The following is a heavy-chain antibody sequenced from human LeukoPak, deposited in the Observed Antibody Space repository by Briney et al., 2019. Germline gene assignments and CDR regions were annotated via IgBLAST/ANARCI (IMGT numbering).Heavy chain of an antibody. J-gene: IGHJ5*02. Sequence: SETLSLTCTVSGYSISSGYYWGWIRQPPGKGLEWIGSAYHGGSTYYNPSLKSRVTISVDTSKNQFSLKLSSVTAADTAVYYCAQNVRGATQNWFDPWGQGTLVTVSS. CDR2: AYHGGST. V-gene: IGHV4-38-2*02. CDR1: GYSISSGYY. D-gene: IGHD3-10*01. CDR3: AQNVRGATQNWFDP.